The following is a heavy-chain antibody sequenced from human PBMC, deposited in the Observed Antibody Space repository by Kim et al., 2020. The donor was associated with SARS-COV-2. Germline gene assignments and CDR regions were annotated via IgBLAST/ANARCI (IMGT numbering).Heavy chain of an antibody. CDR1: GFTFSSYG. CDR3: AKTKHYGSYYFDY. J-gene: IGHJ4*02. V-gene: IGHV3-30*18. D-gene: IGHD3-10*01. CDR2: ISYDGSNK. Sequence: GGSLRLSCAASGFTFSSYGMHWVRQAPGKGLEWVAVISYDGSNKYYADSVKGRFTISRDNSKNTLYLQMNSLRAEDTAVYYCAKTKHYGSYYFDYWGQGTLVTVSS.